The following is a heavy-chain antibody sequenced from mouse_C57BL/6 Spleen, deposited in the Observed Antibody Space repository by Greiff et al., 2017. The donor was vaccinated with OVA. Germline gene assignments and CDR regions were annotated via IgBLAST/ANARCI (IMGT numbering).Heavy chain of an antibody. V-gene: IGHV1-36*01. J-gene: IGHJ4*01. CDR1: GFTFTDYY. CDR2: VYPYNGGT. D-gene: IGHD1-1*01. CDR3: ASYYGSSPSGYAMDY. Sequence: DVKLVESGPVLVKPGPSVKISCKASGFTFTDYYMHWVKQSHGKSLEWIGLVYPYNGGTSYNQKFKGKATLTVDTSSSTAYMELNGLTSEDSAVYYCASYYGSSPSGYAMDYWGQGTSVTVSS.